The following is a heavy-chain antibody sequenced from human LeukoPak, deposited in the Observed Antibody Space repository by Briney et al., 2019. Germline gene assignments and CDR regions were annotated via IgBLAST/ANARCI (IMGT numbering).Heavy chain of an antibody. Sequence: PGGSLRLSGAASGFTFSDYSMTWVRQAPGKGLEWISYISGSSNSIYYADSVKGRFTISRDNAKNSLYLQMNSLRAEDTAVYYCLRYNYGYYFDYWGQGTPVTVSS. J-gene: IGHJ4*02. D-gene: IGHD5-18*01. CDR2: ISGSSNSI. CDR3: LRYNYGYYFDY. V-gene: IGHV3-48*01. CDR1: GFTFSDYS.